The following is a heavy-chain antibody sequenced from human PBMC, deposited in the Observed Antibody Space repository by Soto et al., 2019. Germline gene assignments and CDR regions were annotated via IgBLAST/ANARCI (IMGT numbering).Heavy chain of an antibody. D-gene: IGHD3-9*01. CDR2: MYPGDSDT. CDR1: GYSFTSYW. J-gene: IGHJ4*02. V-gene: IGHV5-51*01. Sequence: GESLKISCMTSGYSFTSYWVGWVRQMPGKGLEWMGIMYPGDSDTKYSPSFQGQVTISADKSTSSAYLQWSSLKASDTAMYYCARSPDYDILTGYYHFDYWGQGTLVTVS. CDR3: ARSPDYDILTGYYHFDY.